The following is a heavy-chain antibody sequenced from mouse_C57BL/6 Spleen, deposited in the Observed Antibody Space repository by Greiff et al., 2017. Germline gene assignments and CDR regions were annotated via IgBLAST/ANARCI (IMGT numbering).Heavy chain of an antibody. Sequence: QVTLKVSGPGILQPSQTLSLTCSSSGFSLSTFGMGVGWIRQPSGKGLEWLAHIWWDDDKYYNQALKSRLTISKDTSKNQVFLKIANVDTADTATYYCARMEYGSSYGYFDVWGTGTTVTVSS. J-gene: IGHJ1*03. D-gene: IGHD1-1*01. V-gene: IGHV8-8*01. CDR1: GFSLSTFGMG. CDR2: IWWDDDK. CDR3: ARMEYGSSYGYFDV.